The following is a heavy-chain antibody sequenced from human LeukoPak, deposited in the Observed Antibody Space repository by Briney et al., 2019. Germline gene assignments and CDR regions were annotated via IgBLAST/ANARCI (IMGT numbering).Heavy chain of an antibody. V-gene: IGHV3-7*05. J-gene: IGHJ4*02. CDR1: GFTLSDHW. CDR2: IKQDGSEK. CDR3: ARSEHYSSGWYFYFDY. D-gene: IGHD6-19*01. Sequence: GGSLRLSCAACGFTLSDHWMTCLRQAPGKGLEWVAYIKQDGSEKYYVDSVKGRFTISRDNSKNSLYLQMNSLRAEDTAVYYFARSEHYSSGWYFYFDYWGQGTLVTVSS.